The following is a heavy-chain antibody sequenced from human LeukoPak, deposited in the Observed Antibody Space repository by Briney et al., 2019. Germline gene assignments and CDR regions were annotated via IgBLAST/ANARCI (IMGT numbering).Heavy chain of an antibody. CDR3: AKEEWLVSYFDY. D-gene: IGHD6-19*01. Sequence: PGGSLRLSCAVSGFTFSSYGMSWVRQAPGKGLEWVSAISGSGGSTYYADSVKGRFTISRDNSKDTLYLQMNSLRAEDTAVYYCAKEEWLVSYFDYWGQGTLVTVSS. V-gene: IGHV3-23*01. J-gene: IGHJ4*02. CDR1: GFTFSSYG. CDR2: ISGSGGST.